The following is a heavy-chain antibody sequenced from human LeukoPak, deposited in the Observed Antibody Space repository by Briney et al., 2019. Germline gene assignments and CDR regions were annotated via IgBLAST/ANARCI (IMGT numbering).Heavy chain of an antibody. CDR3: ASSTVPTGYLDY. Sequence: SETLSLTCTVSGGSISSYYWSWIRQPPGKGLEWIGYIYYSGSTNYNPSLKSRVTISVDTSKNQFSLKLSSVTAADTAVYYCASSTVPTGYLDYWGQGTLVTVSS. CDR1: GGSISSYY. CDR2: IYYSGST. J-gene: IGHJ4*02. V-gene: IGHV4-59*08. D-gene: IGHD4-17*01.